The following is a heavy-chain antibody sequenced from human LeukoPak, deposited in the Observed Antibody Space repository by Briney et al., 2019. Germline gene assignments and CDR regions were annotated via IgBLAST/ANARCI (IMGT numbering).Heavy chain of an antibody. CDR3: ARKGTIFGVVIEYYFDY. V-gene: IGHV1-2*02. Sequence: ASVKVSCKASGYTFTGYYMHWVRQDPGQGLEWMGWINPNRGGTNYAQKSQGRVTMTRNPSISTASMELSRLRSDDTAVYYCARKGTIFGVVIEYYFDYWGQGTLVTVSS. CDR1: GYTFTGYY. D-gene: IGHD3-3*01. CDR2: INPNRGGT. J-gene: IGHJ4*02.